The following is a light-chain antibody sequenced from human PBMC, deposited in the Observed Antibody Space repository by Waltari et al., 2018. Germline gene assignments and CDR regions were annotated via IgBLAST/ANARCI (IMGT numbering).Light chain of an antibody. CDR3: SSYISSSTLEV. V-gene: IGLV2-14*03. CDR1: SSDVGGYNY. CDR2: DVS. J-gene: IGLJ3*02. Sequence: QSALTQPASVSGSPGQSITISCTGTSSDVGGYNYVSWYQQHPGKAPKLMIFDVSNRPSWVSNRFSGSKSGNTASLTISGLQAEDEAYYYCSSYISSSTLEVFGGGTRLTVL.